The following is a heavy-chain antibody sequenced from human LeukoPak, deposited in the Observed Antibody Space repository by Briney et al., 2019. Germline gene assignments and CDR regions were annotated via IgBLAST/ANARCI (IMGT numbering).Heavy chain of an antibody. Sequence: GGSLRLSCAASGFTFSDYYMSWIRQAPGMGLEWVSYISSSGSTIYYADSVKGRFTISRDNAKNSLYLQMNSLRAEDTAVYYCARDPQQQLVVPYFDYWGQGTLVTVSS. CDR1: GFTFSDYY. CDR3: ARDPQQQLVVPYFDY. V-gene: IGHV3-11*01. D-gene: IGHD6-13*01. J-gene: IGHJ4*02. CDR2: ISSSGSTI.